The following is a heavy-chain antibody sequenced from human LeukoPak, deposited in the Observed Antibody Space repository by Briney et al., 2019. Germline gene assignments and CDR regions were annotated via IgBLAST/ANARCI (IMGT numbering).Heavy chain of an antibody. CDR2: IYSSGST. CDR1: GFTVSSNY. D-gene: IGHD6-19*01. Sequence: GGSLRLSCAASGFTVSSNYMSWVRQAPGKGLEWVSVIYSSGSTYYADSVKGRFTISRDNSKNTLYLQMNSLRAEDTAVYYCARDLSDSSGWYGLDYWGQGTLVTVSS. CDR3: ARDLSDSSGWYGLDY. J-gene: IGHJ4*02. V-gene: IGHV3-53*01.